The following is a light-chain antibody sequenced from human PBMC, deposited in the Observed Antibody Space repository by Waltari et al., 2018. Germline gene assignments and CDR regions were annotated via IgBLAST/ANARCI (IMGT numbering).Light chain of an antibody. CDR1: NNDIGSYNL. Sequence: QSALTQPASVSGSPGQSITIPCTGTNNDIGSYNLFSWYQQHPGKAPKVIIFGVNKRPSGVSNRFSGSKSGNTASLTVSGLHPEDEADYYCCSYAGTPRVVFGGGTKLTVL. V-gene: IGLV2-23*02. CDR3: CSYAGTPRVV. J-gene: IGLJ2*01. CDR2: GVN.